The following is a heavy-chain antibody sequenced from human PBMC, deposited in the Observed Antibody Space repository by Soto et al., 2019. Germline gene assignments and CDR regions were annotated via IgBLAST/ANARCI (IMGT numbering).Heavy chain of an antibody. V-gene: IGHV4-59*01. Sequence: PSETLSLTCAVYGGSFSGYYWSWIRQPPGKGLEWIGYIYYSGSTNYNPSLKSRVTMSVDTPKNQFSLKLSSVTAADTAVYYCARRGYGPGFPYYYGMDVWGQGTTVTVSS. J-gene: IGHJ6*02. CDR3: ARRGYGPGFPYYYGMDV. CDR1: GGSFSGYY. D-gene: IGHD3-10*01. CDR2: IYYSGST.